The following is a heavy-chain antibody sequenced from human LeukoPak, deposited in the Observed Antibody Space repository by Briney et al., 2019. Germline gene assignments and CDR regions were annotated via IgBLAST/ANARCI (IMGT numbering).Heavy chain of an antibody. J-gene: IGHJ3*02. D-gene: IGHD6-6*01. Sequence: ASVKVSCKASGYTFTSYGISWVRQAPGQGLEWTGWISAYNGNTNYAQKLQGRVTMTTDTSTSTAYMELRSLRSDDTAVYYCARVRARPPYDAFDIWGQGTMVTVSS. V-gene: IGHV1-18*01. CDR3: ARVRARPPYDAFDI. CDR2: ISAYNGNT. CDR1: GYTFTSYG.